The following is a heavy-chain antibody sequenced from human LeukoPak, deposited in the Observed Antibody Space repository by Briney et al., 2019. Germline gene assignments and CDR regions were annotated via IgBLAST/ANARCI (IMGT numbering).Heavy chain of an antibody. J-gene: IGHJ3*02. CDR2: ISWNSGSI. D-gene: IGHD2-2*01. V-gene: IGHV3-9*01. CDR3: AKARSSTSFDAFDI. CDR1: GFTFSSYA. Sequence: GGSLRLSCAASGFTFSSYAMSWVRQAPGKGLEWVSGISWNSGSIGYADSVKGRFTISRDNAKNSLYLQMNSLRAEDTALYYCAKARSSTSFDAFDIWGQGTMVTVSS.